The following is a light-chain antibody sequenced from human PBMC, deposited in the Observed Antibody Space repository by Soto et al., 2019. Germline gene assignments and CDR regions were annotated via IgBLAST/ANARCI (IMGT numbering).Light chain of an antibody. CDR3: CSFAATYTV. V-gene: IGLV2-11*01. J-gene: IGLJ2*01. CDR1: TFDVGGYDF. CDR2: DVS. Sequence: QSVLTQPRSVSASPGQSVTISCTGTTFDVGGYDFVTWYQQHPGKAPKLIVYDVSKRPSGVPDRFSGSKSGNTASLTISGLQAEDEADYYCCSFAATYTVFGGGTQLTVL.